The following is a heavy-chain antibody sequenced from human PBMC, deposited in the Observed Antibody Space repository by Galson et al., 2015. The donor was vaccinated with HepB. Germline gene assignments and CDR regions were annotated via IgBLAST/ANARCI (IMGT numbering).Heavy chain of an antibody. D-gene: IGHD4/OR15-4a*01. J-gene: IGHJ6*02. Sequence: SLRLSCAASGFSFSSYGMHWVHQAPGKGLEWVAVIWFDGTNKYYADSVKGRFTISRDNSKSTLHLQMNSLRVEDTAVYYCARAGGANVESRMDVWGQGTTVTVSS. CDR1: GFSFSSYG. CDR3: ARAGGANVESRMDV. V-gene: IGHV3-33*01. CDR2: IWFDGTNK.